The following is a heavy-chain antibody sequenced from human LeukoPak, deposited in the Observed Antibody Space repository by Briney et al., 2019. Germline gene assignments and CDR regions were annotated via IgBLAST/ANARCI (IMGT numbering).Heavy chain of an antibody. CDR3: ARLVWSGPVDY. V-gene: IGHV4-34*01. CDR1: GGSFSGYY. D-gene: IGHD3-3*01. J-gene: IGHJ4*02. Sequence: SETLSLTCAVYGGSFSGYYWSWIRQPPGKGPEWIGEINHSGSTNYNPSLKSRVTISVDTSKNQFSLKLSSVTAADTAVYYCARLVWSGPVDYWGQGTLVTVSS. CDR2: INHSGST.